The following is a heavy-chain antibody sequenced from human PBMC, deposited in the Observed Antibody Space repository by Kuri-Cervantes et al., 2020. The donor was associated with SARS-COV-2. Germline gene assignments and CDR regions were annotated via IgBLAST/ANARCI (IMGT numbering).Heavy chain of an antibody. J-gene: IGHJ4*02. D-gene: IGHD6-13*01. Sequence: GGSLRLSCVVSGFALGNYGRNWVRQAPGKGLEWTSYITSRSSTIYYADSVKGRFTIPRYNAKNSPYLKMNSLRAENTAVYYCAKDYSIRLYSSRWSVDYWGQGTLVTVSS. V-gene: IGHV3-48*01. CDR2: ITSRSSTI. CDR3: AKDYSIRLYSSRWSVDY. CDR1: GFALGNYG.